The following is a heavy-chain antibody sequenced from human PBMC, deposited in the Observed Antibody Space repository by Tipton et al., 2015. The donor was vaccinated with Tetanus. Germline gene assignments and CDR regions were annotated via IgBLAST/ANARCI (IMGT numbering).Heavy chain of an antibody. V-gene: IGHV3-30-3*01. Sequence: TASGFTFSSYAMHWVRQAPGKGLEWVAVISYDGSNKYYADSVKGRFTISRDNSKNTLYLQMNSLRAEDTAVYYCARDRMAYCGGDCSPGDWGQGTLVTVSS. CDR2: ISYDGSNK. J-gene: IGHJ4*02. CDR3: ARDRMAYCGGDCSPGD. D-gene: IGHD2-21*02. CDR1: GFTFSSYA.